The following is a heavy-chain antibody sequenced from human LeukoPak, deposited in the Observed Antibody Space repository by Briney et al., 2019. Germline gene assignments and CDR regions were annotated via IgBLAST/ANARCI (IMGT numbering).Heavy chain of an antibody. CDR2: ISSSSSYI. D-gene: IGHD6-19*01. Sequence: PGGSLRLSCAASGFTFSSYSMNWVRQAPGKGLEWVSSISSSSSYIYYADSVKGRFTISRDNAKNSLYLQMSSLRAEDTAVYYCARGPIAVADYWGQGTLVTVSS. J-gene: IGHJ4*02. V-gene: IGHV3-21*01. CDR3: ARGPIAVADY. CDR1: GFTFSSYS.